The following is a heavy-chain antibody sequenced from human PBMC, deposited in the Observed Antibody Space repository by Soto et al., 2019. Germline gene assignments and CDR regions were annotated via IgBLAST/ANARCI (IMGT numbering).Heavy chain of an antibody. J-gene: IGHJ6*02. CDR3: AKETTPKYYYGMDV. CDR2: ISSDGSKQ. V-gene: IGHV3-30*15. CDR1: GFTFSSYA. D-gene: IGHD4-4*01. Sequence: GGSLRLSCEAFGFTFSSYAMHWVRQAPGKGLEWVALISSDGSKQYYADSVRGRFTISRDDSKNTLYLQMSSLRAEDTAVFYCAKETTPKYYYGMDVWGRGTTVTVSS.